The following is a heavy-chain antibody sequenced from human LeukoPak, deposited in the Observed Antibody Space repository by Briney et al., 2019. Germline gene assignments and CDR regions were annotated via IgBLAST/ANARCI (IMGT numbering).Heavy chain of an antibody. CDR1: GGSISSGGYY. J-gene: IGHJ4*02. CDR3: ARELATGFDY. D-gene: IGHD5-12*01. V-gene: IGHV4-31*03. CDR2: IYYSGST. Sequence: SETLSLTCTVSGGSISSGGYYWSRIRQHPGKGLEWIGYIYYSGSTYYNPSLKSRVTISVDTSKNQFSLKLSSVTAADTAVYYCARELATGFDYWGQGTLVTVSS.